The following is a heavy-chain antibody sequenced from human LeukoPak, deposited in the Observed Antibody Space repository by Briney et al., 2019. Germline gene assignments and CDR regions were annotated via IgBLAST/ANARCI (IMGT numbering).Heavy chain of an antibody. CDR1: GFTXXXYX. CDR3: AKAGCSSSLSCRIDY. J-gene: IGHJ4*02. V-gene: IGHV3-30*18. D-gene: IGHD2-2*01. CDR2: ISYDGSNK. Sequence: GGSLRPSCAASGFTXXXYXXXXVXXAPXXXXXXXXXISYDGSNKYYADSVKGRFTISRDNSKNTLYLQMNSLRPEDTAVYYCAKAGCSSSLSCRIDYWGQGTLVTVSS.